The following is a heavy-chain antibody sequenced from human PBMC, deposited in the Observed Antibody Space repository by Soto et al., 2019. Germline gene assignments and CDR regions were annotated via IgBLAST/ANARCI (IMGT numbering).Heavy chain of an antibody. CDR3: ARGQWLDNYYYYGMDV. CDR1: GGTFSSYA. D-gene: IGHD6-19*01. J-gene: IGHJ6*02. CDR2: IIPIFGTA. V-gene: IGHV1-69*13. Sequence: GASVKVSCKASGGTFSSYAISWVRQAPGQGLEWMGGIIPIFGTANYAQKFQGRVTITADESTSTAYMELSSLRSEDTAVYYCARGQWLDNYYYYGMDVWGQGTTVTVSS.